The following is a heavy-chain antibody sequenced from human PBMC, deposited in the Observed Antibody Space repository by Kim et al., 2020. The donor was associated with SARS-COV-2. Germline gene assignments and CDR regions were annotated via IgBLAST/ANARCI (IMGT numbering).Heavy chain of an antibody. Sequence: GGSLRLSCAASGFTFSSYAMSWVRQAPGKGLEWVSAISGSGGSTYYADSVKGRFTISRDNSKNTLYLQMNSLRAEDTAVYYCAKGVVGTTLKQWLPGFFDYWGQGTLVTVSS. CDR3: AKGVVGTTLKQWLPGFFDY. D-gene: IGHD6-19*01. CDR1: GFTFSSYA. CDR2: ISGSGGST. V-gene: IGHV3-23*01. J-gene: IGHJ4*02.